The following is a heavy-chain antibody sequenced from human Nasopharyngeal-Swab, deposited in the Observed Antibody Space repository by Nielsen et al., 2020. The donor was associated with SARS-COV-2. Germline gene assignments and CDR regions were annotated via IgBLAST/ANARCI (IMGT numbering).Heavy chain of an antibody. Sequence: SVKVSCKASGGTFSSYAISWVRQASGQGLEWMGGIIPIFGTANYAQKFQGRVTITADESTSTAYMELSSLRSEDTAVYYCARDEMVVPAAKFNYYYYMDVWGKGTTVTVSS. J-gene: IGHJ6*03. CDR1: GGTFSSYA. V-gene: IGHV1-69*13. D-gene: IGHD2-2*01. CDR3: ARDEMVVPAAKFNYYYYMDV. CDR2: IIPIFGTA.